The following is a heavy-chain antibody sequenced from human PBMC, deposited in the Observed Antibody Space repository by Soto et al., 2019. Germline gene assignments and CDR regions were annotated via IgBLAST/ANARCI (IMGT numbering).Heavy chain of an antibody. CDR3: ARILNYYGSGSYYNEGYYYYMDV. J-gene: IGHJ6*03. D-gene: IGHD3-10*01. V-gene: IGHV2-70*11. CDR2: FDCDDDK. Sequence: SGPTLVNPTQTLTLTCTFSGFSLSTSGMCVSWIRQPPGKALEWLARFDCDDDKYYSTSLKTRLTISKDTSKNQVVLTMTNMDPVDTATYYCARILNYYGSGSYYNEGYYYYMDVWGKGTTVTVSS. CDR1: GFSLSTSGMC.